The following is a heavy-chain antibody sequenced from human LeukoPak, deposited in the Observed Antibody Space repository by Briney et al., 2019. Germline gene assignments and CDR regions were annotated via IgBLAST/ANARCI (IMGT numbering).Heavy chain of an antibody. D-gene: IGHD3-22*01. CDR3: ARAGVWDYSDSSGYHNAAFDI. J-gene: IGHJ3*02. CDR1: GYTFTGYH. Sequence: EASVKVSCKASGYTFTGYHMHWVRQAPGQGLEWMGWINPSSGGTNYAQKFQGRVTVTRDTSISTAYMDLSRLRSDDTAVYYCARAGVWDYSDSSGYHNAAFDIWGQGTMVTVSS. V-gene: IGHV1-2*02. CDR2: INPSSGGT.